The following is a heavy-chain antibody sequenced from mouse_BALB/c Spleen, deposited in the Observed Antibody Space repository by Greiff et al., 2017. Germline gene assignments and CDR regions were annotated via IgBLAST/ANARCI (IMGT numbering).Heavy chain of an antibody. CDR2: ISDGGSYT. J-gene: IGHJ2*01. D-gene: IGHD2-14*01. V-gene: IGHV5-4*02. CDR1: GFTFSDYY. CDR3: ARGGDRYDFDY. Sequence: VESGGGLVKPGGSLKLSCAASGFTFSDYYMYWVRQTPEKRLEWVATISDGGSYTYYPDSVKGRFTISRDNAKNNLYLQMSSLKSEDTAMYYCARGGDRYDFDYWGQGTTLTVSS.